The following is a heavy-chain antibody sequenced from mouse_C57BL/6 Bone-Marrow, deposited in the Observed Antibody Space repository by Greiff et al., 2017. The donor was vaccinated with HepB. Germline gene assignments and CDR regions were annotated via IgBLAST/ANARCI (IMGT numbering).Heavy chain of an antibody. J-gene: IGHJ1*03. D-gene: IGHD2-1*01. CDR1: GYTFTSYW. CDR2: IDPSDSET. V-gene: IGHV1-52*01. CDR3: ARYCNSLYWYFDV. Sequence: QVQLQQPGAELVRPGSSVKLSCKASGYTFTSYWMHWVKQRPIQGLEWIGNIDPSDSETHYNQKFKDKATLTVDKSSSTAYMQLSSLTSEDSAVYDCARYCNSLYWYFDVWGTGTTVTVSS.